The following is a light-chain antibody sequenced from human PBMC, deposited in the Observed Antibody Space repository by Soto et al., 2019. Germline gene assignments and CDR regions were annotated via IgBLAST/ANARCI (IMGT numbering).Light chain of an antibody. CDR3: QQRSNWPKT. Sequence: EIVLTQPPGTLSLSLGERAILSCRASQSVSSSYLAWYQQKPGQAPRLXIYGASSRATGIPDSFSGSGSGTDFTLTISRLEPEDFAVYYCQQRSNWPKTFGQGTKVDIK. CDR2: GAS. V-gene: IGKV3D-20*02. CDR1: QSVSSSY. J-gene: IGKJ1*01.